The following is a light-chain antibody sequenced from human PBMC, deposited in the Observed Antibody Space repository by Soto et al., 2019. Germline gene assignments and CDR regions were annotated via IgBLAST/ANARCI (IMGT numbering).Light chain of an antibody. Sequence: EIVMTQSPATLSVSPGERATLSCRVSQSVSSNLAWYQQKPGQAPRLLIYGASTRATGIPARFSGSGSGTEFTLTISSLQSEDFAVYYCQQYNNWPQRTFGQGTKVEIK. CDR1: QSVSSN. J-gene: IGKJ1*01. CDR3: QQYNNWPQRT. CDR2: GAS. V-gene: IGKV3-15*01.